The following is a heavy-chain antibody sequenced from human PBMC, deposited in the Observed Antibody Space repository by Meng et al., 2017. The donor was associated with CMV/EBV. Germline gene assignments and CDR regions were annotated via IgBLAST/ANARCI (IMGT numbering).Heavy chain of an antibody. Sequence: SETLSLTCAVYGGSFSGYYWSWIRQPPGKGLGWIGEINHSGSTNSNPSLKSRVTISVDTSKNQYSLKLSSVTAADTAVYYCARASITGTTYYYYYGMDVWGQGTTVTVSS. CDR2: INHSGST. D-gene: IGHD1-7*01. V-gene: IGHV4-34*01. CDR3: ARASITGTTYYYYYGMDV. CDR1: GGSFSGYY. J-gene: IGHJ6*02.